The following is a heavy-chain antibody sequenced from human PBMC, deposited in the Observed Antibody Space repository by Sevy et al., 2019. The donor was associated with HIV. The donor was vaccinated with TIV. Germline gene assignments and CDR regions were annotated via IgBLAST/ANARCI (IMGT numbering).Heavy chain of an antibody. Sequence: SETLSLTCTVSGGSVSSGSYYWSWIRQPPGKGLEWIGYIYYSGSTNYHPSLKSRVTISVDTSKNQFSLKLSSVTAADTAVYYCASTYCGGDCYPYYYFGMDVWGQGTTVTVSS. CDR1: GGSVSSGSYY. V-gene: IGHV4-61*01. D-gene: IGHD2-21*01. CDR3: ASTYCGGDCYPYYYFGMDV. J-gene: IGHJ6*02. CDR2: IYYSGST.